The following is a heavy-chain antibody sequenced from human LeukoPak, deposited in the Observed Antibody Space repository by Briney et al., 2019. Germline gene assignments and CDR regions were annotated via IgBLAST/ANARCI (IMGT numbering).Heavy chain of an antibody. V-gene: IGHV4-30-2*01. Sequence: SETLSLTCTVSGGSISSGGYSWSWIRQPPGKGLEWIGYINHSGSTYYNPSLKSRVTISVDRSKNQFSLKLSSVTAADTAVYYCARDDSSGYYYAPGAFDIWGQGTMVTASS. CDR1: GGSISSGGYS. CDR2: INHSGST. J-gene: IGHJ3*02. D-gene: IGHD3-22*01. CDR3: ARDDSSGYYYAPGAFDI.